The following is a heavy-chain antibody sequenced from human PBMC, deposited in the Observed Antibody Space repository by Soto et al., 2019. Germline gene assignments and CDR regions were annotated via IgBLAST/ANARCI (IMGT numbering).Heavy chain of an antibody. CDR1: GFTFSSYA. Sequence: QVQLVESGGGVVQPGRSLRLSCAASGFTFSSYAMHWVRQAPGKGLEWVAVISYDGSNKYYADSVKGRFTISRDNSKNTLYLQMNSLRAEDTAVYYCARDQGIAVAVFDYWGQGTLVTVSS. D-gene: IGHD6-19*01. CDR2: ISYDGSNK. CDR3: ARDQGIAVAVFDY. V-gene: IGHV3-30-3*01. J-gene: IGHJ4*02.